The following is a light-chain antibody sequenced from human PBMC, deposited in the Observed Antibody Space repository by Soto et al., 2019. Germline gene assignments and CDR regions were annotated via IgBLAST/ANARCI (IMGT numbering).Light chain of an antibody. V-gene: IGLV2-14*03. CDR2: DVS. J-gene: IGLJ2*01. CDR1: NIDIGSYNS. Sequence: QSVLTQPASVSGSPGQSITISCTGTNIDIGSYNSVSWYQQHPGKAPKLMIFDVSDRPSGVSSRFSGSKSGTTASLTISGLRTEDEADYYCSSYTTSSTVIFGAGTQLTVL. CDR3: SSYTTSSTVI.